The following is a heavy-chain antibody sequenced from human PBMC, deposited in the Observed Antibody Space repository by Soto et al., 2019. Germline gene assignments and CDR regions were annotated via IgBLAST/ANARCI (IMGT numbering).Heavy chain of an antibody. CDR3: AKDRLAGGFDY. Sequence: GGPLRLSCAASGFTFSNYAMSWVRQAPGKGLEWVSLVSATAGTTYYTDPVKGRFTISRDNSRNTVYLQMNSLRADDTAVYYCAKDRLAGGFDYWGQGTLVTVSS. CDR2: VSATAGTT. CDR1: GFTFSNYA. D-gene: IGHD3-16*01. J-gene: IGHJ4*02. V-gene: IGHV3-23*01.